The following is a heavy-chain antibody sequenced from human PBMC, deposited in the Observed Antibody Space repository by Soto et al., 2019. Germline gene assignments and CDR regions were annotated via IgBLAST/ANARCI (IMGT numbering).Heavy chain of an antibody. CDR3: AKEGGVAAATGLYYYGMDV. CDR1: GFIFSSYG. V-gene: IGHV3-30*18. D-gene: IGHD2-15*01. J-gene: IGHJ6*02. CDR2: ISYDGSNK. Sequence: GGSLRLSCAASGFIFSSYGMHWVRQAPGKGLEWVAVISYDGSNKYYADSVKGRFTISRDNSKNTLYLQMNSLRAEDTAVYYCAKEGGVAAATGLYYYGMDVWGQGTTVTVS.